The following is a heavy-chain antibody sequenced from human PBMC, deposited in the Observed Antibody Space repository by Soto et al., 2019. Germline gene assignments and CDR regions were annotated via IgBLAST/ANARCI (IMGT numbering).Heavy chain of an antibody. CDR3: ARHRFNYYHDAVYYYFYY. V-gene: IGHV1-18*04. CDR1: GYSFTSYG. J-gene: IGHJ4*02. D-gene: IGHD3-10*01. CDR2: ISGHNGNT. Sequence: ASVKGSCKASGYSFTSYGISWVRQAPGQGPEWMGWISGHNGNTNHPQSLQSRVTMTTDTSRNTAYMELRRLRSDETAVYYCARHRFNYYHDAVYYYFYYWGQRTLVTVSS.